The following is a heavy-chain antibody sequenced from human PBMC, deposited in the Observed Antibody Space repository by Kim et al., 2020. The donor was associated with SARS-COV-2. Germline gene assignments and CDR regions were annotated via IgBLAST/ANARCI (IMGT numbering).Heavy chain of an antibody. V-gene: IGHV3-74*01. J-gene: IGHJ4*02. CDR2: NNYGTYT. CDR3: TTAFEY. Sequence: NNYGTYTDHADSVKGRFTNSRDNAKNTVYLQMNSLGAEDTAVYYCTTAFEYWGQGTLVTVSS.